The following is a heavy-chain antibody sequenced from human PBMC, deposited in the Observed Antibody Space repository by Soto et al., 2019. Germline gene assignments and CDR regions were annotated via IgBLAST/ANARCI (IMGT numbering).Heavy chain of an antibody. CDR1: GFTFSSYG. CDR2: ISYDGSNK. Sequence: QVQLVESGGGVVQPGRSLRLSCAASGFTFSSYGMHWVRQAPGKGLEWVAVISYDGSNKYYADSVKGRFTISRDNSKNPQYLQMNSLRAEDTAVYYCAKSLNSGWYLSPFDYWGQGTLVTVSS. D-gene: IGHD6-19*01. V-gene: IGHV3-30*18. CDR3: AKSLNSGWYLSPFDY. J-gene: IGHJ4*02.